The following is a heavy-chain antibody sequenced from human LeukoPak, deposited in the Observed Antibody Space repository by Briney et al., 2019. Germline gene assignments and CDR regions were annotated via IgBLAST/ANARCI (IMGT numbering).Heavy chain of an antibody. D-gene: IGHD3-16*02. V-gene: IGHV3-69-1*01. CDR3: ARDFFAFGGVIALLDY. J-gene: IGHJ4*02. CDR1: GFTFSNYG. CDR2: ITGSGTT. Sequence: GGSLRLSCAASGFTFSNYGMNWVRQAPGKGLEWVSGITGSGTTYYADSVKGRFTISRDNAKKSLYLQMNSLRGEDTAVYYCARDFFAFGGVIALLDYWGQGTLVTVSS.